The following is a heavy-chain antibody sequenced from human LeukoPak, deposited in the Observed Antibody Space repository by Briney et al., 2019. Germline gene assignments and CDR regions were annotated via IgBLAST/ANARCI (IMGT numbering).Heavy chain of an antibody. CDR2: ISYDGNTN. V-gene: IGHV3-30*03. Sequence: GGSLRLSCAASGFTFSDNAMSWVRQAPGKGLEWVAVISYDGNTNYYADSVKGRLTISRDNSKNTLYLQMNSLRAEDTALYYCATLPTWGQGTLVTVSS. D-gene: IGHD4-17*01. CDR3: ATLPT. CDR1: GFTFSDNA. J-gene: IGHJ4*02.